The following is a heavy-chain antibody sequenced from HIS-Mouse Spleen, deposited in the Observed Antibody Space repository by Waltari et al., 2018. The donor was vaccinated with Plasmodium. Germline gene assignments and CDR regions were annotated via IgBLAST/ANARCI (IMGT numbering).Heavy chain of an antibody. J-gene: IGHJ4*02. CDR1: GWSFSGYY. Sequence: QVQLQPWGAGLLTPSEPLSLPCAVYGWSFSGYYWSWIRQPPGKGLEWIGEINHSGSTNYNPSLKSRVTISVDTSKNQFSLKLSSVTAADTAVYYCARLVVVASKDSYWGQGTLVTVSS. CDR3: ARLVVVASKDSY. D-gene: IGHD2-15*01. CDR2: INHSGST. V-gene: IGHV4-34*01.